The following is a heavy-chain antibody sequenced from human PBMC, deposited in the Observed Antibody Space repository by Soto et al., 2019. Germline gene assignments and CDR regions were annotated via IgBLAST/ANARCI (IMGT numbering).Heavy chain of an antibody. CDR1: GFTFRNHA. Sequence: LRISCAASGFTFRNHAMPWVRQAPGKGLECLAVIAYDGSNAFYRDSVKGRFTISRDNSKNTLYLHMNSLRSEDTGVYYCARGDREDILVVVGARPGEYGIDIWGQGTTVSVSS. J-gene: IGHJ6*02. V-gene: IGHV3-30-3*01. CDR3: ARGDREDILVVVGARPGEYGIDI. CDR2: IAYDGSNA. D-gene: IGHD2-15*01.